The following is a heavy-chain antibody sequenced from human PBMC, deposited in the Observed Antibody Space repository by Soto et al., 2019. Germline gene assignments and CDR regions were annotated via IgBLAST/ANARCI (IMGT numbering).Heavy chain of an antibody. CDR2: ISSSSSTI. J-gene: IGHJ3*02. D-gene: IGHD1-7*01. CDR1: GFTFSSYS. CDR3: ERDSLTGNTWSDAFDI. Sequence: GGSLRLSCAASGFTFSSYSMNWVRQAPGKGLEWVSYISSSSSTIYYADSVKGRFTISRDNAKNSLYLQMNSLRAEDAAVYYCERDSLTGNTWSDAFDIWGQGTMVTVSS. V-gene: IGHV3-48*04.